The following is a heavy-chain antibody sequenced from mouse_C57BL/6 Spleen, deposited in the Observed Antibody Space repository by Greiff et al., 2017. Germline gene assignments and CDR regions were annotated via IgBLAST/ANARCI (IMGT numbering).Heavy chain of an antibody. CDR1: GYTFTSYW. CDR3: ARSDYDYDINY. Sequence: VQLQQPGAELVKPGASVKLSCKASGYTFTSYWMHWVKQRPGQGLEWIGMIHPNSGSTNYNEKFKSKATLTVDKSSSTAYMQLSSLTSEDSAVYYCARSDYDYDINYWGQGTTLTVSS. CDR2: IHPNSGST. V-gene: IGHV1-64*01. D-gene: IGHD2-4*01. J-gene: IGHJ2*01.